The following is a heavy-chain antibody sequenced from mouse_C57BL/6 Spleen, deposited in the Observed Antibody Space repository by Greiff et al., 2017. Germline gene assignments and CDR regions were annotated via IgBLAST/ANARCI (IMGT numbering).Heavy chain of an antibody. CDR1: GYTFTTYP. Sequence: VKLQQSGAELVKPGASVKMSCKASGYTFTTYPIEWMKQNHGKSLEWIGNFHPYNDDTKYNEKFKGKATFTVEKSSSTVYLELSRLTSDDSSVYYCARRSYGNYGYFDVWGTGTTVTVSS. D-gene: IGHD2-1*01. V-gene: IGHV1-47*01. CDR2: FHPYNDDT. J-gene: IGHJ1*03. CDR3: ARRSYGNYGYFDV.